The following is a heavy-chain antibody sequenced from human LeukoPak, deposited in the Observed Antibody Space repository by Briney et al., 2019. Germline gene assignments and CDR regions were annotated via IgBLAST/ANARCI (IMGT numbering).Heavy chain of an antibody. D-gene: IGHD3-10*01. CDR2: ISSSGGTI. Sequence: GGSLRLSCAASGFIFSSYEMNWVRQAPRKGLEWVSYISSSGGTIYYADSVKGRFTISRDNAKNSLYLQMNSLRAEDTAVYYCARDSSHYDFDIWGQGTMVTVSS. CDR1: GFIFSSYE. V-gene: IGHV3-48*03. J-gene: IGHJ3*02. CDR3: ARDSSHYDFDI.